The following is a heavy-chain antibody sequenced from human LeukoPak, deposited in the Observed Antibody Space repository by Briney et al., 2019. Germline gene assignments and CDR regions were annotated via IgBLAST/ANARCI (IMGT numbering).Heavy chain of an antibody. CDR2: IRYDGSNK. CDR1: GFTFSSYG. V-gene: IGHV3-30*02. Sequence: PGGSLRLSCAASGFTFSSYGMHWVRQAPGKGLERVAFIRYDGSNKYYADSVKGRFTISRDTSKNTVSLQMNSLRAEDTAVYFCARVGDHFHWNLDLCGRGTLVTVSS. CDR3: ARVGDHFHWNLDL. D-gene: IGHD3-3*02. J-gene: IGHJ2*01.